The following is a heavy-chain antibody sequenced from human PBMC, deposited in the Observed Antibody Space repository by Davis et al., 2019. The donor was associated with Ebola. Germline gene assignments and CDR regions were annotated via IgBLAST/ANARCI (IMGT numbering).Heavy chain of an antibody. CDR3: ARALGYCRFDP. J-gene: IGHJ5*02. D-gene: IGHD1-26*01. CDR2: INHSGST. CDR1: GGSFSGYY. V-gene: IGHV4-34*01. Sequence: MPSETLSLTCAVYGGSFSGYYWSWIRQPPGKGLEWIGEINHSGSTNYNPSLKSRVTISVDTSKNQFSLKLSSVTAADTAVYYCARALGYCRFDPWGQGTLVTASS.